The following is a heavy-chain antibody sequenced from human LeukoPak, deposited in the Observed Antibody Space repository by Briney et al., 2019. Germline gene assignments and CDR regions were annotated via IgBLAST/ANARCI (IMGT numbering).Heavy chain of an antibody. J-gene: IGHJ4*02. CDR3: ADGDFDY. CDR2: IGSSSRTI. Sequence: GGSLRLSCAASGFTFSSYSMNWVRQAPGKGLEWVSYIGSSSRTIYYADSVKGRFTISRDNAKSSLYLQMNSLRGEDTAVYYCADGDFDYWGQGTLVTVSS. V-gene: IGHV3-48*01. CDR1: GFTFSSYS. D-gene: IGHD4-17*01.